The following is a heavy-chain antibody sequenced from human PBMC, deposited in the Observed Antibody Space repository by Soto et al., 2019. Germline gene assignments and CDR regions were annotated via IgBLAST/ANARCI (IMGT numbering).Heavy chain of an antibody. J-gene: IGHJ4*02. CDR2: ISWNSGTI. CDR3: AKDLHPGGAAGHGFDS. D-gene: IGHD6-13*01. V-gene: IGHV3-9*01. CDR1: GFTFDDYA. Sequence: EVQLVESGGGLVQPGRSLRLSCAASGFTFDDYAMHWVRQAPGKGLEWVSSISWNSGTIGYADSVKGRFTISRDNAKNSLYLQMNSLRAEDTALYYCAKDLHPGGAAGHGFDSWGQGTLVTVSS.